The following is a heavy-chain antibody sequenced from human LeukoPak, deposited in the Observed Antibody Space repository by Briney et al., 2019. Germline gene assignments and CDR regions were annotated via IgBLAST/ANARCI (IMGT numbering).Heavy chain of an antibody. CDR1: GYTFTSYG. D-gene: IGHD2-2*02. CDR3: ARGDAPAAITYFDY. Sequence: GASVKVSCKASGYTFTSYGISWVRQAPGQGLQWMGWISAYNGNTNYAQKLQGRVTMTTDTSTSTAYMELRSLRSDDTAVYYCARGDAPAAITYFDYWGQGTLVTVSS. J-gene: IGHJ4*02. CDR2: ISAYNGNT. V-gene: IGHV1-18*01.